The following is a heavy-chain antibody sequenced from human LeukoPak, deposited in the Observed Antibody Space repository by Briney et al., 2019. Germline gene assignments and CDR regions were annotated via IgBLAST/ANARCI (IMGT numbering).Heavy chain of an antibody. J-gene: IGHJ4*02. D-gene: IGHD1-1*01. CDR2: VDPEDGET. V-gene: IGHV1-69-2*01. CDR3: ATGESYTTSFDY. Sequence: ASVKISCKVSGYTFTDYYMHWVQQAPGKGLEWMGLVDPEDGETIYAEKFQGRVTIAADTPTDTAYMELSSLRSEDTAVYYCATGESYTTSFDYWGQGTLVTVSS. CDR1: GYTFTDYY.